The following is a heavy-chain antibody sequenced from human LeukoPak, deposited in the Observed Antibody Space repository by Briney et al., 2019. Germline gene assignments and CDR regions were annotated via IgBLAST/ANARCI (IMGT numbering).Heavy chain of an antibody. V-gene: IGHV3-23*01. CDR1: GFTFSNYG. J-gene: IGHJ6*02. CDR2: ISGGGSAT. CDR3: AGGEGVYYYGMDV. Sequence: PGGSLRLSCAASGFTFSNYGLSWVRQAPGKGLEWVSAISGGGSATYYADSVKGRFTISRDNSKNTLFLQMNTLRADDTAVYYCAGGEGVYYYGMDVWGQGTSVTVSS. D-gene: IGHD3-10*01.